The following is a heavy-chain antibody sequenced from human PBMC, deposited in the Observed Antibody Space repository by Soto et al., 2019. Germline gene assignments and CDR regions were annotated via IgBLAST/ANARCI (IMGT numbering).Heavy chain of an antibody. Sequence: SVKVSCKASGGTFSSYAISWVRQAPGQGLEWMGGIIPIFGTANYAQKFQGRVTITADESTSTAYMELSSLRSEDTAVYYCARSYDSSGFTHYFDYWGQGTLVTVSS. CDR3: ARSYDSSGFTHYFDY. J-gene: IGHJ4*02. CDR1: GGTFSSYA. CDR2: IIPIFGTA. V-gene: IGHV1-69*13. D-gene: IGHD3-22*01.